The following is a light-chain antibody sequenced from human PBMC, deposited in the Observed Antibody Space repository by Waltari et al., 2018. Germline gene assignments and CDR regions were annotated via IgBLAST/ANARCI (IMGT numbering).Light chain of an antibody. V-gene: IGLV2-23*01. CDR1: SRAVGGYNL. CDR3: CSYAGSSTYVV. Sequence: QSALTQPASVSGSPGQSITISCTGTSRAVGGYNLVSWYQQHPGKAPKLMIYEGSKRPSGVSNRFSGSKSGNTASLTISGLQAEDEADYYCCSYAGSSTYVVFGGGTKLTVL. CDR2: EGS. J-gene: IGLJ2*01.